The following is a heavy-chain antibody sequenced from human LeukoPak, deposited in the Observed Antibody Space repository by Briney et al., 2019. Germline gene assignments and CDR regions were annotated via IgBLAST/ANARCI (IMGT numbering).Heavy chain of an antibody. CDR3: ARDPYSGSYWNYYYYYMDV. J-gene: IGHJ6*03. V-gene: IGHV3-21*01. Sequence: GGSLRLSCAASGFTFSSYEMNWVRQAPGKGLEWVSSITSSSTYMYYADSVKGRFTISRDNARNSLYLQMNSLRAEDTAVYYCARDPYSGSYWNYYYYYMDVWGKGTTVIISS. CDR2: ITSSSTYM. CDR1: GFTFSSYE. D-gene: IGHD1-26*01.